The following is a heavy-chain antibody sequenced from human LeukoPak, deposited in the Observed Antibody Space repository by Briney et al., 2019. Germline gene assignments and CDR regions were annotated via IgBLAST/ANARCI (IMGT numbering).Heavy chain of an antibody. CDR2: IRYDGSNK. D-gene: IGHD2-2*01. J-gene: IGHJ4*02. Sequence: GGSLRLSCAASGFTFSSYGMHWVRQAPGKGLEWVAFIRYDGSNKYYADSVKGRFTISRDNSKYTLYLQMNSLRAEDTAVYYCAKSCSSTSCVGDYWGQGTLVTVSS. CDR3: AKSCSSTSCVGDY. V-gene: IGHV3-30*02. CDR1: GFTFSSYG.